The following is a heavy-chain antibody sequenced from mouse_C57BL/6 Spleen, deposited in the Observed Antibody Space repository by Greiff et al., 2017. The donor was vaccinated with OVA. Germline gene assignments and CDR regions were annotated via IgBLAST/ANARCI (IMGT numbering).Heavy chain of an antibody. CDR1: GYSITSGYY. D-gene: IGHD1-1*01. Sequence: VQLQQSGPGLVKPSQSLSLTCSVTGYSITSGYYWNWIRQFPGNKLEWMGYISYDGSNNYNPSLKNRISITRDTSKNQFFLKLNSVTTEDTATYYCARGHGSSYDFDYWGQGTTLTVSS. V-gene: IGHV3-6*01. J-gene: IGHJ2*01. CDR2: ISYDGSN. CDR3: ARGHGSSYDFDY.